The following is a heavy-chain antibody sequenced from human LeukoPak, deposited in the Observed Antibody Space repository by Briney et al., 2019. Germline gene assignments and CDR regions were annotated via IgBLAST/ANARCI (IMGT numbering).Heavy chain of an antibody. Sequence: PGGSLRLSCAAFGFTFSGSAMHWVSQSSGKGLEWVGRIRKKADNYATAYAASVKGRFTTSRDDSKNTAYLQMNSLKTEDTAVYYCVPTYFSDSSTFYPDYWGQGTLVTVSS. J-gene: IGHJ4*02. CDR2: IRKKADNYAT. CDR3: VPTYFSDSSTFYPDY. V-gene: IGHV3-73*01. CDR1: GFTFSGSA. D-gene: IGHD3-22*01.